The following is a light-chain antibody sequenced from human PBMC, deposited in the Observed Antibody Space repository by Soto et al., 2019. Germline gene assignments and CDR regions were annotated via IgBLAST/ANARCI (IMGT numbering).Light chain of an antibody. CDR2: GAS. Sequence: EVVLTQSPGTLSVSPGERATLSCRASQSGGNTWLAWYQQKVGQAPRLLLYGASSRATGIPDRFSGSGSGTDFNLTITRLEPEDFSVYYCSHYGTSVPYTFGQGTKLEIK. J-gene: IGKJ2*01. CDR3: SHYGTSVPYT. V-gene: IGKV3-20*01. CDR1: QSGGNTW.